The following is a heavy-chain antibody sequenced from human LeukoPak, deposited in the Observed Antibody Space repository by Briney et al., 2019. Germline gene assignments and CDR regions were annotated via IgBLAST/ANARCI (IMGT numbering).Heavy chain of an antibody. J-gene: IGHJ6*02. CDR3: AKDLESSISDYYYGMDV. D-gene: IGHD6-13*01. V-gene: IGHV3-23*01. Sequence: GGSLRLSCAASGFTFSSYAMSWVRRAPGKGLEWVSAISGSGGSTYYADSVKGRFTISRDNSKNTLYLQMNSLRAEDTAVYYCAKDLESSISDYYYGMDVWGQGTTVTVSS. CDR1: GFTFSSYA. CDR2: ISGSGGST.